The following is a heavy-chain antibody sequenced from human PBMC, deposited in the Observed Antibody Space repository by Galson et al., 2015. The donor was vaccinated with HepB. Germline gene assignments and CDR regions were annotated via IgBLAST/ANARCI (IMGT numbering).Heavy chain of an antibody. CDR3: ARVRDGLALDAFDI. CDR1: GFTFRSYI. CDR2: ITGGANYI. V-gene: IGHV3-21*01. D-gene: IGHD4-17*01. J-gene: IGHJ3*02. Sequence: SLRLSCAASGFTFRSYIMHWVRQAPGKGLEWVSSITGGANYINYADSVKGRFTISRDNARNSLFPQMNSLGADDTAVYYCARVRDGLALDAFDIWGQGTMVTVSS.